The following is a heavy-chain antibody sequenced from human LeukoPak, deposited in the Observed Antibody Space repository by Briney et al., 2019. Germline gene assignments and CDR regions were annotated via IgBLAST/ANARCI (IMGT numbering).Heavy chain of an antibody. CDR3: AKKRLRYFDWSPDY. CDR2: ISGSGGST. D-gene: IGHD3-9*01. V-gene: IGHV3-23*01. Sequence: GGSLRLSCAASGFTFSSYGMHWVRQAPGKGLEWVSAISGSGGSTYYADSVKGRFTISRDNSKNTLYLQMNSLRAEDTAVYYCAKKRLRYFDWSPDYWGQGTLVTVSS. J-gene: IGHJ4*02. CDR1: GFTFSSYG.